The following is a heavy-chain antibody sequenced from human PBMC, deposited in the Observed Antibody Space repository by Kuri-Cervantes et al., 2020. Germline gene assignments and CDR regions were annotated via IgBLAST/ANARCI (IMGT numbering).Heavy chain of an antibody. V-gene: IGHV1-2*04. Sequence: ASVKVSCKASGYTFTGYYMHWVRQAPGQGLEWMGWINPNSGGTNYAQKFQGWVTMTRDTSISTAYMELSRLRSDDTAVYYCAREGEGSGWSPGYWGQGTLVTVSS. CDR2: INPNSGGT. CDR1: GYTFTGYY. CDR3: AREGEGSGWSPGY. D-gene: IGHD6-19*01. J-gene: IGHJ4*02.